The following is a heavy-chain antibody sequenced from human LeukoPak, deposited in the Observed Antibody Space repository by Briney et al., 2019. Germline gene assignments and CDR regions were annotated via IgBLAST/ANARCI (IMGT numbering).Heavy chain of an antibody. CDR1: GFTFSSYA. CDR2: ISGSGGST. Sequence: GGSLRVSCAASGFTFSSYAMSWVRQAPGKGLEWVSAISGSGGSTYYADSVKGRFTISRDNSKNTLYLQMNSLRAEDTAVYYCAKALYSYGTFDYWGQGTLVTVSS. D-gene: IGHD5-18*01. CDR3: AKALYSYGTFDY. J-gene: IGHJ4*02. V-gene: IGHV3-23*01.